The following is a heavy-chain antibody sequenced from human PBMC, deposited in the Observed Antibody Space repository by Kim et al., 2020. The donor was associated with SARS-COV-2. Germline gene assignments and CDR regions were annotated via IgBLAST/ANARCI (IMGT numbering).Heavy chain of an antibody. CDR1: GFTFSSYA. V-gene: IGHV3-23*03. CDR2: IDSGGSST. CDR3: AKLDGYNRLDY. D-gene: IGHD5-12*01. J-gene: IGHJ4*02. Sequence: GGSLRLSCAASGFTFSSYAMSWVRQAPGKGLEWVSVIDSGGSSTYYADSVKGRFTISRDNSKNTLYLQMNSLRAEDTAVYYCAKLDGYNRLDYWGQGTLVTVSS.